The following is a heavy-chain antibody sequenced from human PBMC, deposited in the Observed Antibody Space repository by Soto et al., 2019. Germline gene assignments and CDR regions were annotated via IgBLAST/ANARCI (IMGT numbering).Heavy chain of an antibody. Sequence: QVQLQESGPGLVKPSETLSLTCTVSGGSISSYYWNWIRQPPGKGLEWIGYIYYSGSTNYNPSLKRRVTISVDTSKNQFSLKLSSVTAVDTAVYYCARDLGYCSGGDCYTLGYFDYWGQGTLVTVSS. CDR3: ARDLGYCSGGDCYTLGYFDY. CDR2: IYYSGST. D-gene: IGHD2-15*01. CDR1: GGSISSYY. J-gene: IGHJ4*02. V-gene: IGHV4-59*01.